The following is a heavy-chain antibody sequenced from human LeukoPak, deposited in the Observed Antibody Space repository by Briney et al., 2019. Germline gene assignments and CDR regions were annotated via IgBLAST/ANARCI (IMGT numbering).Heavy chain of an antibody. CDR2: ISSSGAYI. D-gene: IGHD3-9*01. CDR1: GFTFRSYS. V-gene: IGHV3-21*01. Sequence: GGSLRLSCAASGFTFRSYSLNWVRQAPGKGLEWVSSISSSGAYIYYADSVKGRFTISRDNGKDSLYLQMNSLRDEDTAVYYCVRGTEYDILSGKNFGQFYFGYWGQGTLVTVSS. J-gene: IGHJ4*02. CDR3: VRGTEYDILSGKNFGQFYFGY.